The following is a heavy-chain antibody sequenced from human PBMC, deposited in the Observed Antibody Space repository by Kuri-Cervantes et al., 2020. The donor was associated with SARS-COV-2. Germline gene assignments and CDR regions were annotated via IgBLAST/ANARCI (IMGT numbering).Heavy chain of an antibody. CDR1: GFTFSSYW. CDR3: ATGVRGYSYGPDY. CDR2: IKQDGSEK. J-gene: IGHJ4*02. D-gene: IGHD5-18*01. Sequence: LSLTCAASGFTFSSYWMSWVHQAPGKGLEWVANIKQDGSEKYYVDSVKGRFTISRDNAKNSLYLQMNSLRAEDTAVYYCATGVRGYSYGPDYWGQGTLVTVSS. V-gene: IGHV3-7*05.